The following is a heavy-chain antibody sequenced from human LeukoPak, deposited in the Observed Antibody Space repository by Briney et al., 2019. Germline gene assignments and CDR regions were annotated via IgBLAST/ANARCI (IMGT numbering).Heavy chain of an antibody. Sequence: SGTLSLTCAVSSGSISDGTWWTWVRQPPGKGLEWIGQIDHSGGTDYNPSLKSRVTISLDKSKSQLSLNLRPVTAADTAIYYCAKHRGYAFDSWGQGTLVTVSS. CDR2: IDHSGGT. D-gene: IGHD5-12*01. J-gene: IGHJ4*02. CDR1: SGSISDGTW. CDR3: AKHRGYAFDS. V-gene: IGHV4-4*02.